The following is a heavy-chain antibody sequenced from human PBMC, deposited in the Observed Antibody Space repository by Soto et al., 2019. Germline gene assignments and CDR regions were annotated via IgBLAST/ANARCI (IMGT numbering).Heavy chain of an antibody. Sequence: SETLSVTCTDPGDSFNSGYYCWRWIRQPPGKGLEWIAYVFFSGSTTKYNPSLKSRVTISRDMSKNEFSLKVTSVTAADTAVYYCARSGGGSGWFGGQGTLVTVSS. D-gene: IGHD6-19*01. J-gene: IGHJ4*02. V-gene: IGHV4-61*01. CDR1: GDSFNSGYYC. CDR3: ARSGGGSGWF. CDR2: VFFSGSTT.